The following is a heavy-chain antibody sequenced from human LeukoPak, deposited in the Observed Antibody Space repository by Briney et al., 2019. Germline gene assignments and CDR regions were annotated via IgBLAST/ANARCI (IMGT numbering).Heavy chain of an antibody. CDR2: IYYSGST. D-gene: IGHD3-3*01. V-gene: IGHV4-39*01. Sequence: SETLSLTCTVPGGSISSSSYYWGWIRQPPGKGLEWIGSIYYSGSTYYNPSLKSRVTISVDTSKNQFSLKLSSVTAADTAVYYCARHNTIFGVVIDYWGQGTLVTVSS. CDR3: ARHNTIFGVVIDY. CDR1: GGSISSSSYY. J-gene: IGHJ4*02.